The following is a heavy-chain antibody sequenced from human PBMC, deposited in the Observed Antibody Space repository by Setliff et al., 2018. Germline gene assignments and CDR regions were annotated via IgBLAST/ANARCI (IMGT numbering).Heavy chain of an antibody. CDR1: GGTFSSYA. D-gene: IGHD7-27*01. Sequence: SVKVSCKASGGTFSSYAISWVRQAPGQGLEWMGGIIPILGIANYAQKFQGRVTITTDESTSTAYMELSSLRSEDTAVYHCARDRDSTNWGKIDYWGQGTLVTVSS. CDR3: ARDRDSTNWGKIDY. V-gene: IGHV1-69*10. J-gene: IGHJ4*02. CDR2: IIPILGIA.